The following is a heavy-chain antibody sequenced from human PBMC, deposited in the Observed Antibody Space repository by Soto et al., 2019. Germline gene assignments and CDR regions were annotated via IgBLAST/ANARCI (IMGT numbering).Heavy chain of an antibody. V-gene: IGHV3-30-3*01. CDR3: ASPLVGAVFDY. Sequence: GGSLRLSCAASGFTFSSYAMHWVRRAPGEGLEWVAVISYDGSNKYYADSVKGRFTISRDNSKNTLYLQMNSLRAEDTAVYYCASPLVGAVFDYWGQGTLVTVSS. CDR1: GFTFSSYA. CDR2: ISYDGSNK. J-gene: IGHJ4*02. D-gene: IGHD1-26*01.